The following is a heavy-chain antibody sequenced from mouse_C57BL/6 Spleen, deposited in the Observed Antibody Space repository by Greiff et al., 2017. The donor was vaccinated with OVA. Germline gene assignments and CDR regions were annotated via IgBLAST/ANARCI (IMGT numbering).Heavy chain of an antibody. CDR1: GFTFRDYG. CDR3: ARLYEGYAMGY. Sequence: EVQGVESGGGLVKPGGSLKLSCAASGFTFRDYGMHWVRQAPEKGLEWVAYISSGSSTIYYADTVKGRFTISRDNAKNTLFLQRTSLRSEDTAKYYCARLYEGYAMGYWGQGTSVTVSS. V-gene: IGHV5-17*01. D-gene: IGHD2-3*01. J-gene: IGHJ4*01. CDR2: ISSGSSTI.